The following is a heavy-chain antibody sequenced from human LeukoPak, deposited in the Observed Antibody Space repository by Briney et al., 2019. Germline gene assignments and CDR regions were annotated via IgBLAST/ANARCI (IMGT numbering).Heavy chain of an antibody. J-gene: IGHJ4*02. Sequence: ASVKVSCKASGGTFSSYAISWVRQAPGQGPEWMGWMNPNSGNTGYAQKFQGRVTLTRNTSISTAYMELSSLRSEDTAVYYCATGDGSGSLYFDYWGQGTLVTVSS. CDR2: MNPNSGNT. V-gene: IGHV1-8*02. CDR3: ATGDGSGSLYFDY. CDR1: GGTFSSYA. D-gene: IGHD1-26*01.